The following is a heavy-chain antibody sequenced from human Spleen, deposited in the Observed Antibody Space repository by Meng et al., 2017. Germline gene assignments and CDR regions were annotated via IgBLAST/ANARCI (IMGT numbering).Heavy chain of an antibody. CDR3: ARINPDYGQNWFGP. CDR2: INHSGST. Sequence: QVQLQQWGAGLLKPSETLSLTCVVSGGSFSDYYWSWIRQPPGKGLEWIGEINHSGSTNYNPSLESRATISVDTSQNNLSLKLSSVTAADSAVYYCARINPDYGQNWFGPWGPGSLVTVSS. D-gene: IGHD4-17*01. V-gene: IGHV4-34*01. CDR1: GGSFSDYY. J-gene: IGHJ5*02.